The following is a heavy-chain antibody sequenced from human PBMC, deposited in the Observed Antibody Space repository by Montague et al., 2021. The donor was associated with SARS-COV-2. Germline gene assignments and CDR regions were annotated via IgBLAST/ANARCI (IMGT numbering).Heavy chain of an antibody. D-gene: IGHD2-2*01. J-gene: IGHJ4*02. CDR3: ARGVRGSGTRSL. CDR2: ISSSSSYI. V-gene: IGHV3-21*01. CDR1: GFTFSSYS. Sequence: SLRLSCAASGFTFSSYSMNWVRQAPGKGLEWVSSISSSSSYIYYADSVKGRFTISEDNAKNSLYLQMNSLRAEDTAVYYCARGVRGSGTRSLWGQGTLVTVSS.